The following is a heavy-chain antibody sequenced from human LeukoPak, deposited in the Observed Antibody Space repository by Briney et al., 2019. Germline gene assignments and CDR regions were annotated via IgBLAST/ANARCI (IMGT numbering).Heavy chain of an antibody. V-gene: IGHV4-4*02. CDR3: AGLVGRYSSGLYYYYFDY. J-gene: IGHJ4*02. Sequence: SETLSLTCTVSADSINSLDLWSSVRQPPGKGLEWIGEMYLSGTTHSNPSVKSRVTISIDKSKNQFFLNLSSVTAADTAVYYCAGLVGRYSSGLYYYYFDYWGQGTLVTVSS. D-gene: IGHD3-22*01. CDR2: MYLSGTT. CDR1: ADSINSLDL.